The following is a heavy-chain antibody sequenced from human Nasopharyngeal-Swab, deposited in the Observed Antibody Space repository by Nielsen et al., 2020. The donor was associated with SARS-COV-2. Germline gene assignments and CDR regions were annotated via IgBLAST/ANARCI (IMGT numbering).Heavy chain of an antibody. Sequence: ASVTVPCKASGYTFIGYYMHWVRQAPGQGLEWMGWINPNSGGTNYAQKFQDWVTMTRDTSISTVYMELSRLRSDDTAVYYCARGGDYEHGAFDIWGQGTMVTVSS. CDR2: INPNSGGT. V-gene: IGHV1-2*04. CDR1: GYTFIGYY. J-gene: IGHJ3*02. CDR3: ARGGDYEHGAFDI. D-gene: IGHD4-17*01.